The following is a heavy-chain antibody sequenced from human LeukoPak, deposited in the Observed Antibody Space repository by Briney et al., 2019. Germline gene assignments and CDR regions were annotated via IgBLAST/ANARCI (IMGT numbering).Heavy chain of an antibody. V-gene: IGHV1-69*13. CDR1: GGTFSSYA. CDR2: IIPIFGTA. Sequence: ASVKVSCKASGGTFSSYALSWVRQAPGQGLEWMGGIIPIFGTANYAQKFQGRVTITADESTSTAYMELSSLRSEDTAVYYCARVRGQLLSYGVLDPWGQGTLVTVSS. D-gene: IGHD2-2*01. J-gene: IGHJ5*02. CDR3: ARVRGQLLSYGVLDP.